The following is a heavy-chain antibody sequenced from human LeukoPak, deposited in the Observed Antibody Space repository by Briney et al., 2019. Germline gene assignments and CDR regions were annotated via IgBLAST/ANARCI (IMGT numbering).Heavy chain of an antibody. CDR2: INSDGSST. V-gene: IGHV3-74*01. J-gene: IGHJ4*02. CDR3: AREDDYGDYFLFDY. D-gene: IGHD4-17*01. Sequence: GGSLRLSCAASGFTFSSYWMHWVRQAPGKGLVWVSRINSDGSSTSYADSVKGRFTISRDNAKNTLYLQMNSLRAEDTAVYYCAREDDYGDYFLFDYWGQGTLVTVSS. CDR1: GFTFSSYW.